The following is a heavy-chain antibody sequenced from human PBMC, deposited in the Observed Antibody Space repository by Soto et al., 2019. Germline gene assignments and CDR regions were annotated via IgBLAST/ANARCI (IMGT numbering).Heavy chain of an antibody. CDR1: GFTFSSYA. V-gene: IGHV3-30-3*01. D-gene: IGHD6-13*01. CDR2: ISYDGSNK. CDR3: ARDSGSSGVAAAASCDS. J-gene: IGHJ4*02. Sequence: QVQLVESGGGVVQPGRSLRLSCAASGFTFSSYAMHWVRQAPGKGLEWVAVISYDGSNKYYADSVKGRFTISRDNSKNTRFLQMNSLKAEDTAVYYCARDSGSSGVAAAASCDSWGQGTLVTVSS.